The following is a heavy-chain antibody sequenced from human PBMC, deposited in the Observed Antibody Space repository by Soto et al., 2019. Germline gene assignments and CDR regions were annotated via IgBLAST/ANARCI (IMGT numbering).Heavy chain of an antibody. V-gene: IGHV4-4*07. CDR1: GGSITNHY. CDR3: ARQTTFISSWFDY. CDR2: IFTTGST. D-gene: IGHD1-1*01. Sequence: WETLSLTCTVSGGSITNHYWTWIRRPAGKGLEWIGRIFTTGSTNYNPSLKSRLTMSVDTSKNQFSLKLNSVTAADTALYFCARQTTFISSWFDYWGHGTLVTVSS. J-gene: IGHJ5*01.